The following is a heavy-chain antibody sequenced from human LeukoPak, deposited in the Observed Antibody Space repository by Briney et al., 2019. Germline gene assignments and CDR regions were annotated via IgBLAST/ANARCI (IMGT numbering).Heavy chain of an antibody. CDR3: ARGPVGVFPRGLDY. Sequence: GGSLRLSCAASGLTFSSYWMHWVRQAPGKGLVWVSRINSDGSSTSYADSVKGRFTISRDNAKNTLYLQMNSLRAEDTAVYYCARGPVGVFPRGLDYWGQGTLVTVSS. CDR1: GLTFSSYW. CDR2: INSDGSST. J-gene: IGHJ4*02. V-gene: IGHV3-74*01. D-gene: IGHD1-26*01.